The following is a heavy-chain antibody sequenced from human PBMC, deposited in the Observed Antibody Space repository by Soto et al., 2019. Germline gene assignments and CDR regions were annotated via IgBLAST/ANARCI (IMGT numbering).Heavy chain of an antibody. CDR2: IIPIFGTA. J-gene: IGHJ6*02. D-gene: IGHD6-13*01. CDR1: VGTLSRYA. Sequence: SVKAACKSSVGTLSRYAISLVRQAPGQGLEWMGGIIPIFGTANYAQKFQGRVTITADESTSTAYMELSSLRSEDTAVYYCARLCPGIAAAGPRPLDVWGQGTTVTVSS. CDR3: ARLCPGIAAAGPRPLDV. V-gene: IGHV1-69*13.